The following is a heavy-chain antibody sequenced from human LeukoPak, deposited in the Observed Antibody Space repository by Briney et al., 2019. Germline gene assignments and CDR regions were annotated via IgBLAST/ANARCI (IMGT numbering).Heavy chain of an antibody. D-gene: IGHD2-2*02. CDR2: INHSGST. J-gene: IGHJ3*02. CDR3: ARRSSRNCSSTSCYRNAFDI. CDR1: GGSFSGYY. Sequence: SETLSLTCAVYGGSFSGYYWSWIRQPPGKGLEWIGEINHSGSTNYNPSLKSRVTISVDTSKNQFSLKLSSVTAADTAVYYCARRSSRNCSSTSCYRNAFDIWGQGTMVTVSS. V-gene: IGHV4-34*01.